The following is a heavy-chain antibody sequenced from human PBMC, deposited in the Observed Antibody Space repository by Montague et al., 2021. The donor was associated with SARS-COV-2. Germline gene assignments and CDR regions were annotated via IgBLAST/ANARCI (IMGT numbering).Heavy chain of an antibody. CDR2: ISDSGVYT. V-gene: IGHV3-23*01. Sequence: SRRLSCAASGFPFSSYAMSLVRQAPGKGLEWVSGISDSGVYTYYADSVKGRFTISRDNSKNTLYLQMNSLRAEDTAVYYCASHPGYSSSWWGQGTLVIVSS. CDR3: ASHPGYSSSW. CDR1: GFPFSSYA. J-gene: IGHJ4*02. D-gene: IGHD6-13*01.